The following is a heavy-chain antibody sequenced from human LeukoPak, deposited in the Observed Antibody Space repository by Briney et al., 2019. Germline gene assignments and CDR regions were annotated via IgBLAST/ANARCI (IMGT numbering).Heavy chain of an antibody. V-gene: IGHV1-46*01. J-gene: IGHJ4*02. D-gene: IGHD3-10*01. Sequence: ASVKVSCKASGYTFTSYYMHWVRQAPGQGLEWMGIINPSGGSISYAQKFQGRVTMTRDTSTSTVYMELSSLRSEDTAVYYCARDRLDHYYGSGSPNYYFDYWGQGTLVTVSS. CDR3: ARDRLDHYYGSGSPNYYFDY. CDR2: INPSGGSI. CDR1: GYTFTSYY.